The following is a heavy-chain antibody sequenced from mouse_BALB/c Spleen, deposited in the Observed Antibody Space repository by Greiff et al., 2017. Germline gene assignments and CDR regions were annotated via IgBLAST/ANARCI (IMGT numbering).Heavy chain of an antibody. CDR3: APRQLGLPPYAMDY. Sequence: EVKVVESGPELVKPGASVKMSCKASGYTFTSYVMHWVKQKPGQGLEWIGYINPYNDGTKYNEKFKGKATLTSDKSSSTAYMELSSLTSEDSAVYYCAPRQLGLPPYAMDYWGQGTSVTVSS. CDR2: INPYNDGT. CDR1: GYTFTSYV. D-gene: IGHD3-2*01. V-gene: IGHV1-14*01. J-gene: IGHJ4*01.